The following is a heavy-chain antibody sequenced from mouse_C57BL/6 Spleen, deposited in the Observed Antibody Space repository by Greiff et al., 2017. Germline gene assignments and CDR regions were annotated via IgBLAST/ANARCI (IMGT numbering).Heavy chain of an antibody. D-gene: IGHD1-1*02. V-gene: IGHV7-3*01. Sequence: DVKLVESGGGLVQPGGSLSLSCAASGFTFTNYYMSWVRQPPGKALEWLGFIRNKANGSKSAYSASGSGRFTISSDNAQSILYLHMNALRAEDSATYYCARWRCTMYYFDDWGQGTTLTVSS. CDR2: IRNKANGSKS. J-gene: IGHJ2*01. CDR3: ARWRCTMYYFDD. CDR1: GFTFTNYY.